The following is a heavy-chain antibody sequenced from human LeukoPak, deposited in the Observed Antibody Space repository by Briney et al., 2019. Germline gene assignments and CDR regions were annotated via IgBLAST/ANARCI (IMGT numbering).Heavy chain of an antibody. CDR3: AREINGYVRGYYFDY. J-gene: IGHJ4*02. D-gene: IGHD3-16*01. Sequence: GGSLRLSCAASGFTFSRYGMHWVRQAPGKGLEWVAFIRYDGSNKYYADSVKGRFTISRDNSKNTLYLQMNSLRAEDTAVYYCAREINGYVRGYYFDYWGQGTLVTVSS. CDR1: GFTFSRYG. CDR2: IRYDGSNK. V-gene: IGHV3-30*02.